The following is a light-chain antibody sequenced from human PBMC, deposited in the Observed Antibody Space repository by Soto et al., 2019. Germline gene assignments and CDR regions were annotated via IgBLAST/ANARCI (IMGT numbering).Light chain of an antibody. CDR3: QQAYSTPWT. J-gene: IGKJ1*01. CDR2: ATS. CDR1: QSISTY. Sequence: DIQMTQSPSSLSASVGDRVTITCRASQSISTYLHWYQQKPGTAPKLLIYATSNLRSGVPSRFSGSGSGTDFTLNINSLQPEDFSTYYCQQAYSTPWTFGQGTKVELK. V-gene: IGKV1-39*01.